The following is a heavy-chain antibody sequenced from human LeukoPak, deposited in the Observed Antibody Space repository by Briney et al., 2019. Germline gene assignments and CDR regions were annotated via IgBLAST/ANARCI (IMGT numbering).Heavy chain of an antibody. Sequence: PGGSLRLSCAASGFTFDDYAMHWVRLVPGKGLEWVSGISWDSGSIGYADSVKGRFTISRDNAKNSLYLQMNSLRAEDTALYYCAKSGAVSGIFDCWGQGTLVTVSS. D-gene: IGHD6-19*01. CDR2: ISWDSGSI. J-gene: IGHJ4*02. CDR3: AKSGAVSGIFDC. CDR1: GFTFDDYA. V-gene: IGHV3-9*01.